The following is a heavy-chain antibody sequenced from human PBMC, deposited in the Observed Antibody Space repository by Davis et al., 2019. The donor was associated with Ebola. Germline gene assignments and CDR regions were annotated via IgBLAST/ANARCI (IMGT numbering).Heavy chain of an antibody. D-gene: IGHD3-10*01. J-gene: IGHJ4*02. CDR3: VRQIGSGKWAFDY. CDR2: IYYSGST. Sequence: MPSETLSLTCTVSGGSISSYYWSWIRQPPGKGLEWIGYIYYSGSTNYNPSLKSRVTISVDTSKNQFSLKLSPVTAADTAVYYCVRQIGSGKWAFDYWGQGTLVTVSS. V-gene: IGHV4-59*08. CDR1: GGSISSYY.